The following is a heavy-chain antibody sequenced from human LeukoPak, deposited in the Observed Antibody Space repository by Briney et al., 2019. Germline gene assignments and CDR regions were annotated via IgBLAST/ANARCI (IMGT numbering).Heavy chain of an antibody. J-gene: IGHJ4*02. D-gene: IGHD6-19*01. CDR3: ARAKAGRGFDY. CDR1: GFTFSSYS. V-gene: IGHV3-21*01. CDR2: ISSSSSYI. Sequence: GGSLRLSCAASGFTFSSYSMNWVRQAPGKGLGWVSSISSSSSYIYYADSVKGRFTISRDNAKNSLYLQMNSLRAEDTAVYYCARAKAGRGFDYWGQGTLVTVSS.